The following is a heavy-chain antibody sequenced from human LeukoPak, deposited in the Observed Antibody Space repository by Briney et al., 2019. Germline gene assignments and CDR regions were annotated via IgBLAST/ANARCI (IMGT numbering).Heavy chain of an antibody. J-gene: IGHJ4*02. Sequence: GGSLRLSCAASGFTFSKFALSWVRQAPGKGLEWVSTINDRGTGTYYADSVKGRFTISRDNSKNTLYLQMNSLRAEDTAVYYCAKDHVLLWFGESYPFDYWGQGTLVTVSS. CDR3: AKDHVLLWFGESYPFDY. CDR2: INDRGTGT. CDR1: GFTFSKFA. V-gene: IGHV3-23*01. D-gene: IGHD3-10*01.